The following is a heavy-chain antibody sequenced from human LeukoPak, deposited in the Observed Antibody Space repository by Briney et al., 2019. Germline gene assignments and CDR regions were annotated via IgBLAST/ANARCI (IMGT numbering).Heavy chain of an antibody. CDR2: FDPEDGET. Sequence: ASVKVSCKVSGYTLTELSMHWVRQAPGKGLEWMGGFDPEDGETIYAQKFQGRVTITADKSTSTAYMELSRLRSDDTAVYYCARANMVRGVGSFFDRNWFDPWGQGTLVTVSS. CDR3: ARANMVRGVGSFFDRNWFDP. V-gene: IGHV1-24*01. D-gene: IGHD3-10*01. J-gene: IGHJ5*02. CDR1: GYTLTELS.